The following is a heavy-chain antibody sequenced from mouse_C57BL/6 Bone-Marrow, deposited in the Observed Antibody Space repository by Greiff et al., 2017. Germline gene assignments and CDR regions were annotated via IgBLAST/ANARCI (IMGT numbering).Heavy chain of an antibody. V-gene: IGHV3-6*01. CDR1: GYSITSGYY. Sequence: EVQLVESGPGLVKPSQSLSLTCSVTGYSITSGYYWNWIRQFPGNKLEWMGYISYDGSNNYNPSLKNRISITRDTSKNQFFLKLNSVTTEDTATYYCATYGYDEGYYFDYWGQGTTLTVSS. J-gene: IGHJ2*01. D-gene: IGHD2-2*01. CDR2: ISYDGSN. CDR3: ATYGYDEGYYFDY.